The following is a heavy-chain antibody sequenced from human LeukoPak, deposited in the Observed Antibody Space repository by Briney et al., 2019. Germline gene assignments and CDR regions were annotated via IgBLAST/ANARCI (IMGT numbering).Heavy chain of an antibody. CDR1: GFTFSSYE. J-gene: IGHJ4*02. CDR3: ARTNAPSGEVDC. V-gene: IGHV3-48*03. CDR2: ISSSGSTI. Sequence: GGSLRLSCAASGFTFSSYEMNWVRQAPGKGLEWVSYISSSGSTIYYADSMKGRFTISRDNAKNSLYLQMNSLRAEDTAVYYCARTNAPSGEVDCWGQGTLVTVSS. D-gene: IGHD2-8*01.